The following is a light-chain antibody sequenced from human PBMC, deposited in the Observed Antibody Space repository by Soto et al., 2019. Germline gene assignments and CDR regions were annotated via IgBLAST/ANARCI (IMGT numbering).Light chain of an antibody. J-gene: IGLJ1*01. CDR1: SGDIGSYNR. Sequence: QSVLTQPASVSGSPGQSITISCTGTSGDIGSYNRVSWYQQHPGQAPKLIIYEVTDRPSGVSNRFSGSKSGNTASLTISGLQAEDEAEYYCSSYPNINARACVFGTRTKVTVL. V-gene: IGLV2-14*01. CDR2: EVT. CDR3: SSYPNINARACV.